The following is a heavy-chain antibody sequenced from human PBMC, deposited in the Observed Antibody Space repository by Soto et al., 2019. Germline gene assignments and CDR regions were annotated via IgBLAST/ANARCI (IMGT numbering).Heavy chain of an antibody. CDR1: GFTFSSYE. CDR2: ISSSGSTI. D-gene: IGHD6-13*01. J-gene: IGHJ5*02. Sequence: HPGGSLRLSCAASGFTFSSYEMNWVRQAPGKGLEWVSYISSSGSTIYYADSVKGRFTISRDNAKNSLYLQMNSLRAEDTAVYYCARGVSSSWYLNCFDPWGQGTLVTVSS. V-gene: IGHV3-48*03. CDR3: ARGVSSSWYLNCFDP.